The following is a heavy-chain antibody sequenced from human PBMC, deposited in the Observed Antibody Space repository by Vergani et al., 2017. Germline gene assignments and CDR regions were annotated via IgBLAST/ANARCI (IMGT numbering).Heavy chain of an antibody. V-gene: IGHV3-23*01. CDR2: LTGGVGST. CDR1: GFTFSTYA. J-gene: IGHJ5*02. D-gene: IGHD1-26*01. Sequence: EVQLLESGGSLKQPGGSVRLSCAASGFTFSTYAMHWVRQAPGKGLEWVSALTGGVGSTYYADPFRGRFIITRDYSSDSLYLQMNSLRPEDTATYYCMKDAGSYENFFNTWGRETLVTVSS. CDR3: MKDAGSYENFFNT.